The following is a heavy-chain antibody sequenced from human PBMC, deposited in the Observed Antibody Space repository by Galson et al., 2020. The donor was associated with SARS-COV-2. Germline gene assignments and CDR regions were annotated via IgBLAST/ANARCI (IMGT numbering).Heavy chain of an antibody. CDR2: IYWDDDK. V-gene: IGHV2-5*02. Sequence: SGPTLVNPTRTLTLTCTFSGFSLRTSEMGVVWIRQPPGKALEWLALIYWDDDKYYSPSLKGRLTIAKDTSKNQVVLTMTNMDPVDTATYYCAHNARSRSWSNFEYWGQGTLVTVSS. CDR1: GFSLRTSEMG. J-gene: IGHJ4*02. CDR3: AHNARSRSWSNFEY. D-gene: IGHD6-13*01.